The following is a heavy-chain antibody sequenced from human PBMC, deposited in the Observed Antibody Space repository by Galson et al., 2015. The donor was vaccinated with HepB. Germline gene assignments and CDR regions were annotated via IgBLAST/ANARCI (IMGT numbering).Heavy chain of an antibody. CDR1: TFIFSTYS. CDR2: ISSSSTTI. D-gene: IGHD4-11*01. J-gene: IGHJ4*02. Sequence: SLRLSCAASTFIFSTYSMNWVRQAPGKGLEWVSYISSSSTTIYYADSVKGRFTISRDNAKNSLYLQMNNLRVEDTAVYYRARAYSNYWYSGMGYWGQGTLVTVSS. CDR3: ARAYSNYWYSGMGY. V-gene: IGHV3-48*04.